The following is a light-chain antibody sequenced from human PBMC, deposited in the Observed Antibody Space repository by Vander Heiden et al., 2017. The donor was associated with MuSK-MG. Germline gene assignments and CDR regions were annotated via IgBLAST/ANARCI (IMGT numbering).Light chain of an antibody. Sequence: QSALTQPASVSGSPGQSITISCTGTSSDVGSYNLVSWYQQHPGKAPKLMIDECSKRPSGVSNRFSGYKSGNTASLTIAGRQAEDEADYYCCAYAGSSSYVFGTGTKVTVL. J-gene: IGLJ1*01. CDR3: CAYAGSSSYV. CDR1: SSDVGSYNL. V-gene: IGLV2-23*01. CDR2: ECS.